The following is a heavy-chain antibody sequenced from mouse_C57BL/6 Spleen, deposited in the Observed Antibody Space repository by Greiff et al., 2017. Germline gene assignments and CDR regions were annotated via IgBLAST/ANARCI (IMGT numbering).Heavy chain of an antibody. CDR2: IDPANGNT. Sequence: EVQLQQSVAELVRPGASVKLSCTASGFNIKNTYMHWVKQRPEQGLEWIGRIDPANGNTKYAPTFQGKATITADTSSNTAYLQLSSLTSEDTAIYYCATYYYGSSYDAMDYWGQGTSVTVSS. CDR1: GFNIKNTY. D-gene: IGHD1-1*01. J-gene: IGHJ4*01. V-gene: IGHV14-3*01. CDR3: ATYYYGSSYDAMDY.